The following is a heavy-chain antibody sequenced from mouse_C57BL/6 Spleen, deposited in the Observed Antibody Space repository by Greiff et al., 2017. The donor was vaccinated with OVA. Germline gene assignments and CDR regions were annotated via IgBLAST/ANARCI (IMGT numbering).Heavy chain of an antibody. CDR2: IYPGDGDT. CDR1: GYAFSSSW. V-gene: IGHV1-82*01. CDR3: ASGRYAMDY. J-gene: IGHJ4*01. Sequence: VQLQQSGPELVKPGASVKISCKASGYAFSSSWMNWVKQRPGKGLEWIGRIYPGDGDTNYNGKFKGKATLTADKSSSTAYMQLSSLTSEDSAVYFCASGRYAMDYWGQGTSVTVSS.